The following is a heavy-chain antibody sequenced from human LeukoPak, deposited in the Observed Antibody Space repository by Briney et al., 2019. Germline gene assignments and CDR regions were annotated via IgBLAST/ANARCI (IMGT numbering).Heavy chain of an antibody. V-gene: IGHV3-15*01. CDR2: IKSKTEGGTT. D-gene: IGHD2-15*01. CDR1: GFTFSNAW. J-gene: IGHJ4*02. CDR3: TTAADGYCSGGRCHDY. Sequence: GGSLRLSCAASGFTFSNAWMSWVRQAPGKGLEWVGRIKSKTEGGTTDYSAPVKGGFTISRDDSKNTLYLQMNSLKTEDTAVYYCTTAADGYCSGGRCHDYWGQGTLVTVS.